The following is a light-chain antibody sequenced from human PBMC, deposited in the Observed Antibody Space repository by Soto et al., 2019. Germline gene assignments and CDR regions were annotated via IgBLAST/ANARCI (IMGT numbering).Light chain of an antibody. Sequence: QSALTQPRSVSGSPGQSVTISCTGTSSDVGGYNYVSWYQQHPGKAPKLMIYDVSKRPSGVPDRFSGSKSGNTASLTISGLQAGDEADYYCCSYAGSYTYVFGTGTKVT. J-gene: IGLJ1*01. V-gene: IGLV2-11*01. CDR1: SSDVGGYNY. CDR2: DVS. CDR3: CSYAGSYTYV.